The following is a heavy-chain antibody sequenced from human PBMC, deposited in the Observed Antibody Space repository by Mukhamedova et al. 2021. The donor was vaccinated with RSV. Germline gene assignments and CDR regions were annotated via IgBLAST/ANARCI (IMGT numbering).Heavy chain of an antibody. D-gene: IGHD1-7*01. Sequence: RGLEWLGRTYYRSKWYNDYALSVRSRITINADTSKNQFSLQLKSVTPEDTAMYYCTRDEKELSGAFDIWGQGTLVTVSS. CDR2: TYYRSKWYN. J-gene: IGHJ3*02. V-gene: IGHV6-1*01. CDR3: TRDEKELSGAFDI.